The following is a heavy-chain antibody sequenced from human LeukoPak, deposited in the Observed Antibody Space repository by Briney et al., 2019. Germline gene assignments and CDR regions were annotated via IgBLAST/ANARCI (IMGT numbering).Heavy chain of an antibody. Sequence: GGSLRLSCAASGFTFSSYSMNWVRQAPGKGLEWVSSISSSSSYIYYADSVKGRFTISRDNAKNSLYLQMNSLRAEDTAVYYCARDGVLYYYGSGSPTQGDYWGQGTLVTVSS. D-gene: IGHD3-10*01. CDR2: ISSSSSYI. CDR1: GFTFSSYS. CDR3: ARDGVLYYYGSGSPTQGDY. J-gene: IGHJ4*02. V-gene: IGHV3-21*01.